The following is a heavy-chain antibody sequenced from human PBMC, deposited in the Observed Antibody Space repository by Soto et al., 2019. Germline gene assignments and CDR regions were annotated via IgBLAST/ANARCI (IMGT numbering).Heavy chain of an antibody. CDR1: GFTFSSYG. Sequence: GGSLRLSCAASGFTFSSYGMHWVRQAPGKGLEWVAVISYDGSNKYYADSVKGRFTISRDNSKNTLYLQMKSLRAEDTAVYYCARTAYYDFWSGYYRYIHYYYYGMDVWGQGTTVTVSS. V-gene: IGHV3-30*03. CDR3: ARTAYYDFWSGYYRYIHYYYYGMDV. D-gene: IGHD3-3*01. CDR2: ISYDGSNK. J-gene: IGHJ6*02.